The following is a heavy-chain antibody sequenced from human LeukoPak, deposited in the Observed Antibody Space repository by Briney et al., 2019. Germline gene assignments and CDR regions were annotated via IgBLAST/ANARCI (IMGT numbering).Heavy chain of an antibody. CDR3: AMEMATKRDY. V-gene: IGHV3-23*01. CDR2: ISGSGGST. Sequence: PGGSLRLSCATSGFTFSSYAMSWVRLAPGKGLEWVSGISGSGGSTHYADSVKGRLTISRDNSKNTLYLQMNSLRAEDTAVYYCAMEMATKRDYWGQGTLVTVSS. J-gene: IGHJ4*02. CDR1: GFTFSSYA. D-gene: IGHD5-24*01.